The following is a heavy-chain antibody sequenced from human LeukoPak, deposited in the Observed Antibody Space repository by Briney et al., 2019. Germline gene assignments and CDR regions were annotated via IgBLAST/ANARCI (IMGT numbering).Heavy chain of an antibody. V-gene: IGHV4-34*01. CDR3: AGRKFDYGFRLGFDL. Sequence: SETLSLTCAVYGASMSEYYCNWIRQSPEGGLEWIAEIDHSGSAKQNPSLRGRVTVSVFKSKNQISVQMTSVTAADTAMYYCAGRKFDYGFRLGFDLCGQGTLVTVSS. CDR2: IDHSGSA. D-gene: IGHD3-10*01. CDR1: GASMSEYY. J-gene: IGHJ5*02.